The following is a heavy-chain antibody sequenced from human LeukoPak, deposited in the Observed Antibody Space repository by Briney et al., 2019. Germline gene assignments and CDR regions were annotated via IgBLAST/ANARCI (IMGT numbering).Heavy chain of an antibody. J-gene: IGHJ5*02. Sequence: PSETLSLTCTVSGGSISSGSYYWSWIRQPAGKGLEWIGRIYTSGSTNYNPSLKSRVTISVDTSKSQFSLKLSSVTAADTAVYYCARGSSGWYVPVDPWGQGTLVTVSS. D-gene: IGHD6-19*01. V-gene: IGHV4-61*02. CDR3: ARGSSGWYVPVDP. CDR1: GGSISSGSYY. CDR2: IYTSGST.